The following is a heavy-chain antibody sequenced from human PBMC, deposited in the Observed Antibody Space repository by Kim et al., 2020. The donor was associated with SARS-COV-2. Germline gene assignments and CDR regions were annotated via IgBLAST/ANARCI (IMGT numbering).Heavy chain of an antibody. V-gene: IGHV4-30-2*01. Sequence: SETLSLTCDVSGASISSGSYSWSWIRQPPGQGLEWIASIYQSGGTYYNPSLKSRATISVDRSKNQFSLTLTSVTAADTAVYYCTRGPYSVYFDYCRQGTL. CDR2: IYQSGGT. CDR3: TRGPYSVYFDY. J-gene: IGHJ4*02. D-gene: IGHD4-4*01. CDR1: GASISSGSYS.